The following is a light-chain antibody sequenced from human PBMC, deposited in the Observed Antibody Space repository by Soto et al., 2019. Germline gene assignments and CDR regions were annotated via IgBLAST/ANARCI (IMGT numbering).Light chain of an antibody. V-gene: IGKV4-1*01. J-gene: IGKJ1*01. CDR3: QQYYSTPLA. CDR2: WAS. CDR1: QSVLYSSNNKNY. Sequence: DIVMTQSPDSLAVSLGERATINCKSSQSVLYSSNNKNYLALYQQKPRQPPKLLIYWASTRESGVPDRFSGGGSGTDFTLTISSLQAEDVAVYYCQQYYSTPLAFGQGTKVEIK.